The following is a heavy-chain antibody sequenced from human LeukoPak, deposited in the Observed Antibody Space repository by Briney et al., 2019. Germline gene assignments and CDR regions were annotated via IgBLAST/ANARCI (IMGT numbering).Heavy chain of an antibody. CDR1: GGSISSSNW. CDR2: IYHSGST. Sequence: PSETLSLTCAVSGGSISSSNWWSWVRQPPGKGLVWIGEIYHSGSTNYNPSLKSRVTISVDKSKNQFSLKLSSVTAADTAVYYCASLADYYGSGSYYRNDYWGQGTLVTVSS. V-gene: IGHV4-4*02. J-gene: IGHJ4*02. D-gene: IGHD3-10*01. CDR3: ASLADYYGSGSYYRNDY.